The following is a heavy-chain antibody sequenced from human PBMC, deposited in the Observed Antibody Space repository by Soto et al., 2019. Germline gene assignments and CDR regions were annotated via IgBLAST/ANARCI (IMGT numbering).Heavy chain of an antibody. CDR2: ISGSGGST. V-gene: IGHV3-23*01. D-gene: IGHD3-10*01. J-gene: IGHJ3*02. CDR3: AKAALNDGSGSYIGDAFDI. CDR1: GFTFSSYA. Sequence: HPGGSLRLSCAASGFTFSSYAMSWVRQAPGKGLEWVSAISGSGGSTYYADSVKGRFTISRDNSKNTLYLQMNSLRAEDTAVYYCAKAALNDGSGSYIGDAFDIWGQGTMVTVSS.